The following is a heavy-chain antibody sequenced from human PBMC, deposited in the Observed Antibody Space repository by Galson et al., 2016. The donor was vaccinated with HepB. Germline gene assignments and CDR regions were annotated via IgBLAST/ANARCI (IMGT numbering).Heavy chain of an antibody. D-gene: IGHD5-12*01. CDR2: ISASGGST. Sequence: SLRLSCAASGFSFTSSAMSWVRQAPGKGLEWVSAISASGGSTYYADSVKGRFTDSRDNSKNTLFLQMNSLRAEDTAVYYCAKATLVATITEFDYWGQGTLVTVSS. CDR1: GFSFTSSA. CDR3: AKATLVATITEFDY. V-gene: IGHV3-23*01. J-gene: IGHJ4*02.